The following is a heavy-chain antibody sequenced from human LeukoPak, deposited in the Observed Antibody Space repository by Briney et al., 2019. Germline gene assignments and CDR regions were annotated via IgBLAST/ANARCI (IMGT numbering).Heavy chain of an antibody. D-gene: IGHD3-3*01. CDR3: ARSSSNYALVY. CDR1: GGSISSYY. V-gene: IGHV4-59*01. CDR2: IYYSGST. J-gene: IGHJ4*02. Sequence: SETLSLTCTVSGGSISSYYWSWIRQPPGKGLEWIGYIYYSGSTNYNPSLKSRVTISVDTSKNQFSLKLRYVTAADTAVYYCARSSSNYALVYWGQGTLVTVSS.